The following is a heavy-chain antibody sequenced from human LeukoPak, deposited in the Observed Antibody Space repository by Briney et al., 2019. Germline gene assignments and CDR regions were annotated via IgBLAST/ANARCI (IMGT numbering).Heavy chain of an antibody. CDR3: ATPYPREYCSSTTCYFDY. J-gene: IGHJ4*02. Sequence: GESLKISCKGSGYSFTSYWIGWVRQMPGKGLEWMGIIYPGDSDTRYSPSFQGQVTISADKSISTAYLQWSSLKASDSAMYYCATPYPREYCSSTTCYFDYWGQGTLVTVSS. CDR2: IYPGDSDT. V-gene: IGHV5-51*01. D-gene: IGHD2-2*01. CDR1: GYSFTSYW.